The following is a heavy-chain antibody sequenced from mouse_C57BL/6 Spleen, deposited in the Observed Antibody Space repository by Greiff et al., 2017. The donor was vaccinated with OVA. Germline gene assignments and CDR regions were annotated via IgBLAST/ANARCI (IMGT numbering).Heavy chain of an antibody. CDR2: FYPGSGSI. CDR1: GYTFTEYT. J-gene: IGHJ4*01. V-gene: IGHV1-62-2*01. Sequence: VKLQESGAELVKPGASVKLSCKASGYTFTEYTIHWVKQRSGQGLEWIGWFYPGSGSIKYNEKFKDKATLTADKSSSTVYMELSRLTSENSAVYFCARHEEGDYAMDYWGQGTSVTVSS. CDR3: ARHEEGDYAMDY.